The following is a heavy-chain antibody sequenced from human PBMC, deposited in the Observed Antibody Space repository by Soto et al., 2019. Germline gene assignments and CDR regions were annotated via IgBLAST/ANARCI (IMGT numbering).Heavy chain of an antibody. CDR3: ARQDGYYRSYYYGMDV. CDR2: IYPDDSNT. D-gene: IGHD1-1*01. V-gene: IGHV5-51*01. CDR1: GYSFTSYW. J-gene: IGHJ6*02. Sequence: GESLKISCKGSGYSFTSYWIGWVRQLPGKGLEWMGVIYPDDSNTIYSPSFQGQVTISADKSITTAYLDWSSLRASDTAMYYCARQDGYYRSYYYGMDVWGQGTSVTVSS.